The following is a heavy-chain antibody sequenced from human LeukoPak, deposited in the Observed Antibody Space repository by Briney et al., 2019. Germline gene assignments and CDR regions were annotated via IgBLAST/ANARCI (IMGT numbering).Heavy chain of an antibody. D-gene: IGHD3-9*01. J-gene: IGHJ5*02. Sequence: ASVKVSCKASGYTFSSYGITWVRQAPGQGLEWMGWISAYNGNTNYAQKLQGRVTMSTEKSTSTAYMELRSLRSDDTAVYYCARDLKYNILTGFRSSFGFDPWGQGTLVTVSS. CDR1: GYTFSSYG. V-gene: IGHV1-18*01. CDR2: ISAYNGNT. CDR3: ARDLKYNILTGFRSSFGFDP.